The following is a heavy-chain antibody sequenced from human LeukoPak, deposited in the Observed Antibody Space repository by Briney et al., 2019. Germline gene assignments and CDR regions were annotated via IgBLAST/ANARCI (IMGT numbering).Heavy chain of an antibody. CDR3: ARGIAARLDAFDI. Sequence: ASVKVSCKASGGTFSSYAISWVRQAPGQGLEWMGIINPSGGSTSYAQKFQGRVTMTRDTSTSTVYMELSSLRSEDTAVYYCARGIAARLDAFDIWGQGTMVTVSS. V-gene: IGHV1-46*01. J-gene: IGHJ3*02. D-gene: IGHD6-6*01. CDR1: GGTFSSYA. CDR2: INPSGGST.